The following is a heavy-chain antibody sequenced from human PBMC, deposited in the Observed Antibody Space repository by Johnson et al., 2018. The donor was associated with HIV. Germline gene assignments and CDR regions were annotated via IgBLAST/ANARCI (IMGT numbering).Heavy chain of an antibody. CDR2: ISCNSGSI. D-gene: IGHD4-17*01. Sequence: VQLVESGGGLVQPGRSLRLSCAASGFTFHDYAMHWVRQAPGKGLAWVSGISCNSGSIGYADSVKGRFTIYRDNAKNSLYLQMNSLRAEDTALYYCAKDIDLWATVTTLVLAFDIWGQGTMVTVSS. CDR1: GFTFHDYA. V-gene: IGHV3-9*01. CDR3: AKDIDLWATVTTLVLAFDI. J-gene: IGHJ3*02.